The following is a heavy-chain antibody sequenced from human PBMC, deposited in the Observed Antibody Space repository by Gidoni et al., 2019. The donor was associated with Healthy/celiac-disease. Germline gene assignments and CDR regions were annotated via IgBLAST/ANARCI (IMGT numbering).Heavy chain of an antibody. V-gene: IGHV4-38-2*02. J-gene: IGHJ4*02. CDR1: GYSISSGYY. CDR2: IYHSGST. D-gene: IGHD1-26*01. CDR3: ARVGEWEPLV. Sequence: QVQLQESGPGLVKPSETLSLTCTVSGYSISSGYYWGWIRQPPGKGLEWIGSIYHSGSTYYNPSLKSRVTISVDTSKNQFSLKLSSGTAADTAVYYWARVGEWEPLVWGQGTLVTVSS.